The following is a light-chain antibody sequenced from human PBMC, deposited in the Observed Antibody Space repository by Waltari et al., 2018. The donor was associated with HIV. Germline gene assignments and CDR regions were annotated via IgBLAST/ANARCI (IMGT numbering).Light chain of an antibody. Sequence: DIQMTQSPSSLSASVGDTVTITCRASQSISSFLNWYQQKPGKAPKVLISAASSLQSGVPSRFSGSGSGTDFTLTISSLQPEDFATYYCQQSYSTVYTFGQGTKLEIK. CDR2: AAS. V-gene: IGKV1-39*01. J-gene: IGKJ2*01. CDR1: QSISSF. CDR3: QQSYSTVYT.